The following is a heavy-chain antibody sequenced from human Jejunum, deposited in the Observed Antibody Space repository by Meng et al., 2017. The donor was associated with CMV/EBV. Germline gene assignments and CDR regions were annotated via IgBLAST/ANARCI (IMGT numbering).Heavy chain of an antibody. CDR2: LSGSSSGT. V-gene: IGHV3-23*01. CDR1: GFRFRSYS. CDR3: TKDPTTMVTINWFDP. D-gene: IGHD4/OR15-4a*01. J-gene: IGHJ5*02. Sequence: GFRFRSYSMSCVRQAPGQGLEWVSGLSGSSSGTYYANSVTGRFTISRDNSKNTLYLQMNSLTVEDTAVYYCTKDPTTMVTINWFDPWGQGILVTVSS.